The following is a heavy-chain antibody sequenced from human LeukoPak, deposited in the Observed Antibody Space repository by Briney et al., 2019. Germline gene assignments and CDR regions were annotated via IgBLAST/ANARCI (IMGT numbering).Heavy chain of an antibody. Sequence: GRSLRLSCAASGFTFSSYGMHWVRQAPGKGLEWVAIIWYDGSNEYYADSVKGRFTISRDNSENTLYLQMNSLRAEDTAVYYCARALWPYYFDYWGQGTLVTVSS. J-gene: IGHJ4*02. V-gene: IGHV3-33*01. CDR3: ARALWPYYFDY. D-gene: IGHD2-21*01. CDR1: GFTFSSYG. CDR2: IWYDGSNE.